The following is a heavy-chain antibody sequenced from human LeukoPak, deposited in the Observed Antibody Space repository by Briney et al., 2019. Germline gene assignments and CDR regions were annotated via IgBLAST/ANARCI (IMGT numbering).Heavy chain of an antibody. CDR3: AREDYYDSGKFDY. D-gene: IGHD3-22*01. V-gene: IGHV3-48*01. J-gene: IGHJ4*02. CDR2: ISSSSSTI. CDR1: GFTFSSYS. Sequence: GGSLRLSCAASGFTFSSYSMNWARQAPGKGLEWVSYISSSSSTIYYADSVKGRFTISRDNAKNSLYLQMNSLRAEDTAVYYCAREDYYDSGKFDYWGQGTLVTVSS.